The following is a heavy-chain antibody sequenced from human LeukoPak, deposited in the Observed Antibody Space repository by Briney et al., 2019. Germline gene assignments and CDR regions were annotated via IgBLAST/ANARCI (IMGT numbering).Heavy chain of an antibody. CDR3: AKDRSHPVLLWFGELSFADY. CDR1: GFTFSSYE. D-gene: IGHD3-10*01. CDR2: ISTSGRTI. J-gene: IGHJ4*02. V-gene: IGHV3-48*03. Sequence: PGGSLRLSCAASGFTFSSYEMNWVRQAPGKGLEWVSYISTSGRTIYYADSVKGRFTISRDNAKSSLYLQMNSLRAEDTAVYYCAKDRSHPVLLWFGELSFADYWGQGNLVTVSS.